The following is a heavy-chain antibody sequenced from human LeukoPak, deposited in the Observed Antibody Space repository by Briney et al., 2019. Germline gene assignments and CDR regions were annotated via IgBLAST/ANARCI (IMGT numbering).Heavy chain of an antibody. CDR1: GGSISSYY. D-gene: IGHD3-9*01. J-gene: IGHJ3*02. CDR2: IYTSGST. Sequence: SETLSLTCTVSGGSISSYYWSWIRQPPGKGVEGIGRIYTSGSTNYNPSLKSRVTMSVDTSKNQFSLKLSSVTAADTAVYYCARARYVNSFYAFDIWGQGTLVTVSS. CDR3: ARARYVNSFYAFDI. V-gene: IGHV4-4*07.